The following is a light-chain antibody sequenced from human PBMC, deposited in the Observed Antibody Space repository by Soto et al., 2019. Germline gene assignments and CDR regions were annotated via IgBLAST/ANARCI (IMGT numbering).Light chain of an antibody. Sequence: QSVLTQPPSASGTPGQRVTISCSGSSSNLGAGYDVHWYQQLPGAAPKLVIFGNRNRPSGVPERFSGSKSGTSASLAITGLQAEDEADYYCQAYDYSLTASVFGGGTKVTVL. J-gene: IGLJ3*02. CDR1: SSNLGAGYD. V-gene: IGLV1-40*01. CDR3: QAYDYSLTASV. CDR2: GNR.